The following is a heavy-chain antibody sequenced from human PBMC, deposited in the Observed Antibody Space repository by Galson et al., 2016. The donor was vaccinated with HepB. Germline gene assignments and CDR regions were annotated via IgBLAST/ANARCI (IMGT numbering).Heavy chain of an antibody. CDR1: GFTFSNYD. Sequence: SLRLSCAASGFTFSNYDMDWVRQAPGKGLEWISYITTSSGGINYADSVKGRFTISRDNAKNSLYLQMNSLRAEDTAVYYCARADRIQLWLYFDYWGQGTLVTVSS. V-gene: IGHV3-48*01. J-gene: IGHJ4*02. CDR3: ARADRIQLWLYFDY. CDR2: ITTSSGGI. D-gene: IGHD5-18*01.